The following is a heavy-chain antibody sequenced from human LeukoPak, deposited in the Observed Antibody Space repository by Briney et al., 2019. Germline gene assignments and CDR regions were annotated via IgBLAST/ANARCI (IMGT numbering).Heavy chain of an antibody. Sequence: PSETLSLTCTVSDGSVTTYYWSWIRRPPGQGLEWMGYIYYSGSTIYDPSLKSRVTISVDTAKNQFSLKLTSVTAADTAVYYCARIRRGGNFAFDIWGQGTMVTVSS. CDR2: IYYSGST. J-gene: IGHJ3*02. CDR1: DGSVTTYY. CDR3: ARIRRGGNFAFDI. V-gene: IGHV4-59*02. D-gene: IGHD4-23*01.